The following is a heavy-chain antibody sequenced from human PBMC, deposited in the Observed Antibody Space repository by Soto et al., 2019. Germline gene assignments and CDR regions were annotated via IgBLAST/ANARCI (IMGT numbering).Heavy chain of an antibody. CDR2: IKSKTDGGTT. CDR3: TLSSSPQGYYYYYYGMDV. V-gene: IGHV3-15*07. J-gene: IGHJ6*02. Sequence: GGSVRLSCAASGFTFSNAWMNWVRQAPGKGLEGVGRIKSKTDGGTTDYAAPVKGRFTISRDDSKNTLYLQMNSLKTEDTAVYYCTLSSSPQGYYYYYYGMDVWGQGTTVTVSS. D-gene: IGHD6-13*01. CDR1: GFTFSNAW.